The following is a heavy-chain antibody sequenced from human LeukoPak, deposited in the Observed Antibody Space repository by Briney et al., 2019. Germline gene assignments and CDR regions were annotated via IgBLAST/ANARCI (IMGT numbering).Heavy chain of an antibody. Sequence: GASVKVSCKASGYTFTGYYMHWVRQAPGQGLEWMGWISAYDGNTNYAQKLQGRVTMTTDTSTSTAYMELRSLRSDDTAVYYCARNVLRFLEWLQPFDPWGQGTLVTVSS. D-gene: IGHD3-3*01. CDR3: ARNVLRFLEWLQPFDP. J-gene: IGHJ5*02. CDR1: GYTFTGYY. CDR2: ISAYDGNT. V-gene: IGHV1-18*04.